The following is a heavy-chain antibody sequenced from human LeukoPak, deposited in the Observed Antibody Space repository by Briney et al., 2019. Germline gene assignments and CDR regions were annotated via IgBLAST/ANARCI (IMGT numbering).Heavy chain of an antibody. CDR3: ASAMRALWFGES. V-gene: IGHV1-69*13. Sequence: GASVKVSCKASGGTFSSYAISWVRQAPGQGLEWMGGIIPIFGTANYAQKFQGRVTITADESTSTAYMELSSLRSEDTAVYYCASAMRALWFGESWGQGTLVTVSS. CDR2: IIPIFGTA. CDR1: GGTFSSYA. D-gene: IGHD3-10*01. J-gene: IGHJ5*02.